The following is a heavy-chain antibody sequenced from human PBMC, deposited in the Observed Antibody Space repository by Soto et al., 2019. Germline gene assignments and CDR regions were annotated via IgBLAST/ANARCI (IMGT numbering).Heavy chain of an antibody. Sequence: QVQLVQSGAEVKKPGASLRVSCETSGGTSTIYTITWVRHAPGQGLQWMGRIVPTLRITNYAQEFQGRLTITADSSTSTAHIELTSLTSEDTAVYYCATDKYGAGRVGVHFWGQGTLVTVSS. J-gene: IGHJ4*02. V-gene: IGHV1-69*08. D-gene: IGHD3-3*02. CDR3: ATDKYGAGRVGVHF. CDR1: GGTSTIYT. CDR2: IVPTLRIT.